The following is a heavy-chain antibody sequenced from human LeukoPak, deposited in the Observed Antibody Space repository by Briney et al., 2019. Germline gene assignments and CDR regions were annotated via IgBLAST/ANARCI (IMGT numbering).Heavy chain of an antibody. CDR1: GGSISSYY. CDR2: IYYSGST. D-gene: IGHD3-22*01. CDR3: ARGFGSGYFNWFDL. V-gene: IGHV4-59*01. Sequence: SETLSLTCTVSGGSISSYYWSWIRQPPGKGLEWIGYIYYSGSTNYNPSLKSRVTISVDTSKNQFSLKLSSVTAADTAVYYCARGFGSGYFNWFDLWGQGTLVTVSS. J-gene: IGHJ5*02.